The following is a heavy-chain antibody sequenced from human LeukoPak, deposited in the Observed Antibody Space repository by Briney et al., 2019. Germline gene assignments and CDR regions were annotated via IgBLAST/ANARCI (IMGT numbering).Heavy chain of an antibody. V-gene: IGHV3-23*01. D-gene: IGHD2-2*01. CDR2: ISGSGDNT. J-gene: IGHJ4*02. CDR1: GFTFSSYA. Sequence: GGSLGLSCAASGFTFSSYAMSWVRQAPAKGLEWVSAISGSGDNTYYADSVKGRFTISRDNSKKTLYLQMNSLRAEDTAVYYCAPGPCSSTSCYAAEGYWGQGTLVTVSS. CDR3: APGPCSSTSCYAAEGY.